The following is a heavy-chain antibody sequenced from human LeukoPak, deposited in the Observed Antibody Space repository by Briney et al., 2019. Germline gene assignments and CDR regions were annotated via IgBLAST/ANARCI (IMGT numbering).Heavy chain of an antibody. D-gene: IGHD3-10*01. CDR3: ARDCPYYQGSGIYYNYFDY. Sequence: GASVKVSCKGSGYTFTDYYIHWVRQAPGQGLGWMGWIHPNSGATKYAQKFQGRVTMTSDRSISTAYMEVSRLRSDDTAVYYCARDCPYYQGSGIYYNYFDYWGQGTLVTVSS. CDR2: IHPNSGAT. CDR1: GYTFTDYY. V-gene: IGHV1-2*02. J-gene: IGHJ4*02.